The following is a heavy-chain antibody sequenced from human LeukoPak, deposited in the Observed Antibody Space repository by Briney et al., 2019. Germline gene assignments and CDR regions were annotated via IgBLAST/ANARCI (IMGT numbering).Heavy chain of an antibody. CDR3: ARGRWSRDGYNYVDY. V-gene: IGHV4-59*01. J-gene: IGHJ4*02. D-gene: IGHD5-24*01. CDR2: IYYSGST. Sequence: PSETLSLTCTVSGGSISSYYWSWIRQPPGKGLEWIGYIYYSGSTNYNPSLKSRVTISVDTSKNQFPLKLSSVTAADTAVYYCARGRWSRDGYNYVDYWGQGTLVTVSS. CDR1: GGSISSYY.